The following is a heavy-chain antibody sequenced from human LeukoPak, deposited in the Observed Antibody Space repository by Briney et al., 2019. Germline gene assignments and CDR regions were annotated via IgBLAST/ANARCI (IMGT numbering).Heavy chain of an antibody. CDR2: ISGSSGGT. CDR3: AKEASSYGSWYYSDAFDF. J-gene: IGHJ3*01. V-gene: IGHV3-23*01. CDR1: GFTFSSYA. D-gene: IGHD6-13*01. Sequence: GGSLRLSCVASGFTFSSYAMSWVRQAPGKGLEWVSAISGSSGGTYYADSVKGRFTISRDNFRNTLYLQMNSLRAEDTAIFYCAKEASSYGSWYYSDAFDFWGRGTMVTVSS.